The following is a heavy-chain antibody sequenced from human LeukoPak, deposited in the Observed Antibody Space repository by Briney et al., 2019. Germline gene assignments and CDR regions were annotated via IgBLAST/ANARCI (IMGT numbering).Heavy chain of an antibody. CDR2: ISGSGGST. V-gene: IGHV3-23*01. J-gene: IGHJ5*02. CDR3: AKYSLGGSGSNWFDP. Sequence: HPGGSLRLSCAASGFTFSSYGMSWVRQAPGKGLEWVSAISGSGGSTYYADSVKGRFTISRDNSKNTLYLQMNSLRAEDTAVYYCAKYSLGGSGSNWFDPWGQGTLVTVSS. D-gene: IGHD3-10*01. CDR1: GFTFSSYG.